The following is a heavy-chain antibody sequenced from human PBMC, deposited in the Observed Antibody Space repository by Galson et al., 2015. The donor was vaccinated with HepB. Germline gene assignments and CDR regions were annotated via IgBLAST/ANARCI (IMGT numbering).Heavy chain of an antibody. D-gene: IGHD1-26*01. Sequence: SLRLSCAASGFTFSNYWMSWVRQAPGKGLEWVAIINQDGSERYYVDSVKGRFTISRDNAKNSLYLQMNSLRAEDTAVYYCARRGAAEDYWGQGTLVTVSS. CDR2: INQDGSER. J-gene: IGHJ4*02. V-gene: IGHV3-7*01. CDR1: GFTFSNYW. CDR3: ARRGAAEDY.